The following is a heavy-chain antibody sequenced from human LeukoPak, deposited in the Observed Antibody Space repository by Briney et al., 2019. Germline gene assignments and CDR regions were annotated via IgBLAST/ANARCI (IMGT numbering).Heavy chain of an antibody. D-gene: IGHD2-2*01. V-gene: IGHV3-21*01. Sequence: PGGSLRLSCAASGFTFSSYSMNWVRQAPGKGLEWVSSISSSSSYIYYADSVKGRFTISRENAKNSLYLQMNSLRAEDTAVYYCARDTGIVVVPAAAYNWFDPWGQGTLVTVSS. CDR2: ISSSSSYI. J-gene: IGHJ5*02. CDR3: ARDTGIVVVPAAAYNWFDP. CDR1: GFTFSSYS.